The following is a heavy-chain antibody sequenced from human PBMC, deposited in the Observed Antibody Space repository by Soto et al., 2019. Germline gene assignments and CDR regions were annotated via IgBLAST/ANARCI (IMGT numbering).Heavy chain of an antibody. CDR3: ARPTNRGKYYYCMDV. D-gene: IGHD2-8*01. CDR1: GYSFTSYW. V-gene: IGHV5-51*01. Sequence: GEALKISCKGSGYSFTSYWIGWVRQMPGKGLECMGIIYPGDSDTRYSPSFQGQVTISADKSISTAYLQWSSLKASDTAMYYCARPTNRGKYYYCMDVWGQGTTVTVSS. J-gene: IGHJ6*02. CDR2: IYPGDSDT.